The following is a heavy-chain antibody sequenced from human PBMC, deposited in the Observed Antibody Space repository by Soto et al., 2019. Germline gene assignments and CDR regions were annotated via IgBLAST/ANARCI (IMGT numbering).Heavy chain of an antibody. V-gene: IGHV3-30-3*01. D-gene: IGHD4-17*01. CDR2: ISYDGSNK. CDR1: GFTFSSYA. J-gene: IGHJ6*01. CDR3: ARDSATTSSGGMDV. Sequence: QVQLVESGGGVVQPGRSLRLSCAASGFTFSSYAMHWVRQAPGKGLEWVAVISYDGSNKYYADSVKGRFTISRDNSKNTLYLQMNSLRAEDTAVYYCARDSATTSSGGMDVWXXXTTVTVXS.